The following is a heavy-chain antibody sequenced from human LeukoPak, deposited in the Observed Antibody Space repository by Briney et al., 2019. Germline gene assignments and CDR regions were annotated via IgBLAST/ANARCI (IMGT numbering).Heavy chain of an antibody. Sequence: ASVKVSCKASGYTFTGYYMHWVRQAPGQGLEWMGWINPNSGGTNYAQKFQGRVTMTRDTSISTAYMELSRLRSDDTAVYYCAAYYGSGYYYYMDVWGKGTTVTISS. CDR2: INPNSGGT. V-gene: IGHV1-2*02. J-gene: IGHJ6*03. CDR1: GYTFTGYY. CDR3: AAYYGSGYYYYMDV. D-gene: IGHD3-10*01.